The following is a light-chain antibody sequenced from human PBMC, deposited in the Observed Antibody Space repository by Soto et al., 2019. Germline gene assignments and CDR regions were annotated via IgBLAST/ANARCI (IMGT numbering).Light chain of an antibody. CDR2: MPN. Sequence: QSVLTQPPSASGTPGQTVTISCSGGWYNIGKNLGYWYQQLPGTAPKLLIYMPNQRPSGVPDRFSGSKSGSSASRAVSGLRSEDEAVYYCAAWDDSLRAWVFGGGTTLTVL. CDR3: AAWDDSLRAWV. CDR1: WYNIGKNL. V-gene: IGLV1-47*01. J-gene: IGLJ3*02.